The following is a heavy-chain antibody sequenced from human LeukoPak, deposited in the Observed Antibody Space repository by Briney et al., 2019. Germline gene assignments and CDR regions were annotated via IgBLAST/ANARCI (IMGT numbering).Heavy chain of an antibody. CDR3: AICTYYYGSGSEMTPYYFDY. CDR1: GYTLTELS. V-gene: IGHV1-24*01. D-gene: IGHD3-10*01. J-gene: IGHJ4*02. Sequence: ASVKVSCKVSGYTLTELSMHWVRQAPGKGLEWMGGFDPEDGETIYAQKFQGRVTMTEDTSTDTAYMELSSLRSEDTAVYYCAICTYYYGSGSEMTPYYFDYWGQGTLVTVSS. CDR2: FDPEDGET.